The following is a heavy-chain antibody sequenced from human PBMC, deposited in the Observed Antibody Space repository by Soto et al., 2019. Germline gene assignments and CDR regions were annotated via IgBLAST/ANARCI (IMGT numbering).Heavy chain of an antibody. D-gene: IGHD6-13*01. Sequence: QVQLVESGGGVVQPGRSLRLSCAASGFTFSSYAMHWVRQAPGKGLEWVAVISYDGSNKYYADSVKGRFTISRDNSKNTLYLQMNSLRAEDTAVYYCARDVGKAAADTTGYWGQGTLVTVSS. J-gene: IGHJ4*02. CDR2: ISYDGSNK. V-gene: IGHV3-30-3*01. CDR1: GFTFSSYA. CDR3: ARDVGKAAADTTGY.